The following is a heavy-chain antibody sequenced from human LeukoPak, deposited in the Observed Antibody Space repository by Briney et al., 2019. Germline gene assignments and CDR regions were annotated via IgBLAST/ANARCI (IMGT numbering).Heavy chain of an antibody. CDR1: VYTFTGYY. CDR3: ARDTARITIFGVAKYMDV. D-gene: IGHD3-3*01. J-gene: IGHJ6*03. V-gene: IGHV1-2*02. Sequence: ASVKVSCKASVYTFTGYYMHWVRQAPGQGLEWMGWINPNSGGTNYAQKFQGRVTMTRDTSISTAYMELSRLRSDDTAVYYCARDTARITIFGVAKYMDVWGKGTTVTVSS. CDR2: INPNSGGT.